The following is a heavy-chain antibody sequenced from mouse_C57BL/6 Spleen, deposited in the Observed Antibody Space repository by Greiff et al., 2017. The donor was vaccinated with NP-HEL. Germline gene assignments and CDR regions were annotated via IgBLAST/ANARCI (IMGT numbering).Heavy chain of an antibody. V-gene: IGHV5-17*01. CDR2: ISSGSGTI. CDR1: GFTFSDYG. J-gene: IGHJ4*01. Sequence: EVKLVESGGGLVKPGGSLKLSCAASGFTFSDYGMHWVRQAPEKGLEWVAYISSGSGTIYYADTVKGRVTISRDNAKNTLFLQMTSLRSEDTAMYYCAKGYAMDYWGQGTSVTVSS. CDR3: AKGYAMDY.